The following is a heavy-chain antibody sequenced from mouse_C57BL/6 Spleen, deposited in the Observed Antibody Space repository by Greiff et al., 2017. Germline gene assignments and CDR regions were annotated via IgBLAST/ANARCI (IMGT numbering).Heavy chain of an antibody. CDR3: ARRGLRYLFDY. D-gene: IGHD1-1*01. J-gene: IGHJ2*01. V-gene: IGHV1-18*01. CDR2: INPNIGGT. Sequence: EVKLQESGPELVKPGASVKIPCKASGYTFTDYNMDWVKQSHGKSLEWIGDINPNIGGTIYNQKFKGKATLTVDKSSSTAYMELRSLTSEDTAVYYCARRGLRYLFDYWGQGTTLTVSS. CDR1: GYTFTDYN.